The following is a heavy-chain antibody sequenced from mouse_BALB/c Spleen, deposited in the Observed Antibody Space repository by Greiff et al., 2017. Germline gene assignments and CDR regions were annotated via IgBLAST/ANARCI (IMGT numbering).Heavy chain of an antibody. CDR3: ATYFLTTVVSDYFDY. Sequence: EVMLVESGPGLVKPSQSLSLTCTVTGYSITSDYAWNWIRQFPGNKLEWMGYISYSGSTSYNPSLKSRISITRDTSKNQFFLQLNSVTTEDTATYYCATYFLTTVVSDYFDYWGQGTTLTVSS. V-gene: IGHV3-2*02. J-gene: IGHJ2*01. CDR1: GYSITSDYA. D-gene: IGHD1-1*01. CDR2: ISYSGST.